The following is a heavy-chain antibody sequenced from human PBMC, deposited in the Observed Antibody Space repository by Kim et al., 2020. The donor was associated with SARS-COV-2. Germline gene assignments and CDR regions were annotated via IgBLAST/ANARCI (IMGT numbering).Heavy chain of an antibody. V-gene: IGHV5-10-1*01. CDR1: GYSFTSYW. CDR2: IDPSDSYT. D-gene: IGHD3-22*01. Sequence: GESLKISCKGSGYSFTSYWISWVRQMPGKGLEWMGRIDPSDSYTNYSPSFQGHVTISADKSISTAYLQWSSLKASDTAMYYCARHPPKYWYDSSGYPPDVWGQGTTVTVSS. CDR3: ARHPPKYWYDSSGYPPDV. J-gene: IGHJ6*02.